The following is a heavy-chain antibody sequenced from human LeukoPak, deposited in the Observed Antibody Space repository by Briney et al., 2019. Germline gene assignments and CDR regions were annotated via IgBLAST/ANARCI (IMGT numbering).Heavy chain of an antibody. CDR1: GFTFSSYS. CDR3: ARSPLTRKYYDSSGYYMDV. J-gene: IGHJ6*03. V-gene: IGHV3-48*04. CDR2: ISSSSSSTI. Sequence: GGSLRLSCAASGFTFSSYSMNWVRQAPGKGLEWVSYISSSSSSTIYYADSVKGRFTISRDNAKNSLYLQMNSLRAEDTAVYYCARSPLTRKYYDSSGYYMDVWGKGTTVTVSS. D-gene: IGHD3-22*01.